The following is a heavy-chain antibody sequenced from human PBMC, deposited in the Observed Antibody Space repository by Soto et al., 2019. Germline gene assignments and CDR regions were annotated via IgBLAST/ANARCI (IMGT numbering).Heavy chain of an antibody. D-gene: IGHD6-6*01. CDR1: GDSVSSNSAA. V-gene: IGHV6-1*01. CDR3: GRSSMSFDYNYGMDV. Sequence: PSQTLSLTCAISGDSVSSNSAAWNWIRQSPSRGLEWLGRTYYRSRWYNDYAVSVRSRITVNPDTSKNQFSLQLTSVTPEDTAVDYCGRSSMSFDYNYGMDVWGQGTTVTVSS. CDR2: TYYRSRWYN. J-gene: IGHJ6*02.